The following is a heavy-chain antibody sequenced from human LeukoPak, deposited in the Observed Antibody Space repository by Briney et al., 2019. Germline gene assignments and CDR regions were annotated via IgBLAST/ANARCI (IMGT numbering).Heavy chain of an antibody. CDR1: GFTFSTYA. V-gene: IGHV3-30*04. J-gene: IGHJ3*02. Sequence: TGGSLRLSCAASGFTFSTYAMNWVRQAPGKGLEWVAVISYDGRQNYYADSVKGRFTISRDSSKNTLYLQMNSLRAEDTAVYYCAREGRTEDAFDIWGQGTMVTVSS. CDR3: AREGRTEDAFDI. D-gene: IGHD1-1*01. CDR2: ISYDGRQN.